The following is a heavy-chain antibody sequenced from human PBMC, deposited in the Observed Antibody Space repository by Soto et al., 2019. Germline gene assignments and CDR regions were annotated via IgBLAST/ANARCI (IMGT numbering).Heavy chain of an antibody. CDR2: ISGSGTS. J-gene: IGHJ6*02. D-gene: IGHD1-26*01. CDR1: GFTFSSYP. V-gene: IGHV3-23*01. Sequence: EVQLLESGGSLVQPGGSLRLSCAASGFTFSSYPMVWVRQAPGKGLESISSISGSGTSYYADSVKGRFTISRDNSENTVYLQMNSLRVEDTAVYFCAKVITTAFSYWYGMDAWGQGTTVTVSS. CDR3: AKVITTAFSYWYGMDA.